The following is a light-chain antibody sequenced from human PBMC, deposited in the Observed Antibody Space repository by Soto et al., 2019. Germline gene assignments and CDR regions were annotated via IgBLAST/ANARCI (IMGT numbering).Light chain of an antibody. CDR1: QSISSY. CDR3: QQSYRTPT. CDR2: AAS. J-gene: IGKJ2*01. V-gene: IGKV1-39*01. Sequence: DVQMTQSPSSLSASVGDRVTITCRASQSISSYLNSYQQKPAKAPKLLIYAASIFQSGVPSRFSGSGSGTDFTLTISSLQPEDFANYYCQQSYRTPTFGQGTKLEIK.